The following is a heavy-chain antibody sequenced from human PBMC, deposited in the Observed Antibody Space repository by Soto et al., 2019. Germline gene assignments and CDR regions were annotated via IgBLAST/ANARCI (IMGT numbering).Heavy chain of an antibody. V-gene: IGHV4-59*01. J-gene: IGHJ4*02. CDR1: AASFSKYY. D-gene: IGHD3-16*01. CDR3: ASVTFGGIVLAH. CDR2: IYFNGNT. Sequence: PSETLPLTCTVSAASFSKYYWTWIRQPPGKGLEWIGYIYFNGNTKYNPSLEGRLTISIDTSKKEFSLKLTSVTAADAAVYYCASVTFGGIVLAHWGQGTLVPVSS.